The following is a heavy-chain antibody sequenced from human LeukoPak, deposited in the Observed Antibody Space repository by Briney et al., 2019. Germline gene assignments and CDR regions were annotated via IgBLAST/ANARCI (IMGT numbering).Heavy chain of an antibody. V-gene: IGHV1-2*02. D-gene: IGHD6-19*01. CDR1: GYTFTGYY. J-gene: IGHJ5*02. CDR2: INPNSGGT. Sequence: ASVKVSCKASGYTFTGYYMHWVRQAPGQGLEWMGWINPNSGGTNYAQKLQGRGTMTRDTSISTAYMELSRLRSDDTAVYYCARGYGGWSFGWFDPWGQGTLVTVSS. CDR3: ARGYGGWSFGWFDP.